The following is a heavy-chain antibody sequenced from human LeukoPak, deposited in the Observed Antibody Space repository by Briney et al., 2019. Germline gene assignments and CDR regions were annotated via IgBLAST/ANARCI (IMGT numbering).Heavy chain of an antibody. CDR2: ISGSGGST. D-gene: IGHD3-10*01. CDR1: GFTFSSYA. V-gene: IGHV3-23*01. CDR3: AKILWFGELFPNPYYFDY. J-gene: IGHJ4*02. Sequence: GGSLRLSCAASGFTFSSYAMSWDRQAPGKGLEWVSAISGSGGSTYYADSVKGRFTISRDNSKNTLYLQMNSLRAEDTAVYYCAKILWFGELFPNPYYFDYWGQGTLVTVSS.